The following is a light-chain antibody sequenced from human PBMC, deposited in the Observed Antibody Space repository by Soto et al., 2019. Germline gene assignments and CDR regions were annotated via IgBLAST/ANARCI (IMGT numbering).Light chain of an antibody. J-gene: IGKJ3*01. CDR3: HLRGIWAPGT. V-gene: IGKV3-11*01. CDR1: QSVSNY. CDR2: DAS. Sequence: EIVLTQSPATLSVSPGERATLSCRASQSVSNYLAWFQQKPGQAPRLLIYDASNRATGIPARFSGSVSGTVFNLTINRLEPEDCALYYCHLRGIWAPGTCGPGTRVDIK.